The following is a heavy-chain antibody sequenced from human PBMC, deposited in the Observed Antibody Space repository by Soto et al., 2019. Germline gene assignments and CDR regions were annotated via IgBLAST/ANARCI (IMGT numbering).Heavy chain of an antibody. J-gene: IGHJ1*01. CDR2: INHSGST. CDR1: GGSFSGYY. D-gene: IGHD6-19*01. CDR3: ARAPIAVAGQKTEYFQH. V-gene: IGHV4-34*01. Sequence: SETLSLTCAVYGGSFSGYYWSWIRQPPGKGLEWIGEINHSGSTNYNPSLKSRVTISVDTSTNQFSLKLSSVTAADTAVYYCARAPIAVAGQKTEYFQHWGQGTLVTVSS.